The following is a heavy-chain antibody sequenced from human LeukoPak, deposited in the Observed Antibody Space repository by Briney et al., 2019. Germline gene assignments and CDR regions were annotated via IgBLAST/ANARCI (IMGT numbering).Heavy chain of an antibody. D-gene: IGHD3-9*01. J-gene: IGHJ4*02. V-gene: IGHV4-30-4*01. CDR2: ISHSGST. Sequence: SQTLSLTCTVSGGSIRSEDHYWGWVRQPPGKGLEYIGYISHSGSTYYKPSLKSRLTVSIDTAKNQFSLRLTSVTAADTAVYYCVRHRYFDRLSPFDYWGQGTLVTVSS. CDR1: GGSIRSEDHY. CDR3: VRHRYFDRLSPFDY.